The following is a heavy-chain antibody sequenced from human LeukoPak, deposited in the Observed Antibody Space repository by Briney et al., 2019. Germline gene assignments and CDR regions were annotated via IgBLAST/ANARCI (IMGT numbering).Heavy chain of an antibody. V-gene: IGHV4-38-2*01. D-gene: IGHD4-11*01. CDR3: ARRYSNYFFDY. J-gene: IGHJ4*02. CDR1: GYSITSGYY. CDR2: IYHSGST. Sequence: PSETLSLTCAVSGYSITSGYYWAWIRQPPGKGLEWIGNIYHSGSTYYNASFKSRVTISVDTSKNQFSLKLSSVTAADTAVYYCARRYSNYFFDYWGQGTLVTASS.